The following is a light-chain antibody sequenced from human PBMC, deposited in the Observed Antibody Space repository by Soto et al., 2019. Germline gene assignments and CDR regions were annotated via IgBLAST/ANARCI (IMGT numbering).Light chain of an antibody. CDR3: QQYNNSPTWT. CDR2: GAS. CDR1: ASVGSN. Sequence: EIVMTQSPATLSVSPGERVTLSCRASASVGSNLAWYQQKPGQSPRLLIHGASTRANGIPERFFGSRSGAALTLTISSLQSEDFAAYYCQQYNNSPTWTFGQGTKVDIK. J-gene: IGKJ1*01. V-gene: IGKV3-15*01.